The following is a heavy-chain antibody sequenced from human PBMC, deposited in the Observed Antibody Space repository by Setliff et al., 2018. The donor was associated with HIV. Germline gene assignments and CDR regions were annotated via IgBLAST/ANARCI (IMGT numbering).Heavy chain of an antibody. CDR2: ISHSGSA. Sequence: SETLSLTCAVYGESLSPYYNWIRQPPGKGLEWIGEISHSGSASYNSSLKSRVTMSVDTSKNQVSLTLTSLTAADTAIYYCARDQRLPGVQPPYWYFDLWGRGTLVTVSS. V-gene: IGHV4-34*01. J-gene: IGHJ2*01. D-gene: IGHD6-25*01. CDR3: ARDQRLPGVQPPYWYFDL. CDR1: GESLSPYY.